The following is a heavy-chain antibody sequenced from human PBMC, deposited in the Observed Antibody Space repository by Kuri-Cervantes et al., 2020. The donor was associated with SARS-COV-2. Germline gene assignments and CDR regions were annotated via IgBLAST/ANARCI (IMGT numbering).Heavy chain of an antibody. V-gene: IGHV1-45*02. Sequence: SVKVSCKASGYSFTYRRLHWVRQAPGQALEWVGLITPFNGNTDHAQKFQDRVTITGDKSMNTAYMELSSLRSEDTAMYYCATRRCSNGVCYSNEAFDIWGQGTMVTVSS. CDR2: ITPFNGNT. J-gene: IGHJ3*02. CDR1: GYSFTYRR. CDR3: ATRRCSNGVCYSNEAFDI. D-gene: IGHD2-8*01.